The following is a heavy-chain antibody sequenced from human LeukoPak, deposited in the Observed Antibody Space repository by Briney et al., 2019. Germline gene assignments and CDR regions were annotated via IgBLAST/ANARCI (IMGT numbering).Heavy chain of an antibody. V-gene: IGHV1-2*02. J-gene: IGHJ4*02. CDR1: GYTFTGYY. Sequence: ASVKVSCKASGYTFTGYYMHWVRQAPGQGLEWMGWINPNSGGTNYAQKFQGRVTMTRDTSISTAYMELSRLRSDDTAVYYCARDSGYSGPEGFDYWGQGTLVTVSS. CDR3: ARDSGYSGPEGFDY. D-gene: IGHD5-12*01. CDR2: INPNSGGT.